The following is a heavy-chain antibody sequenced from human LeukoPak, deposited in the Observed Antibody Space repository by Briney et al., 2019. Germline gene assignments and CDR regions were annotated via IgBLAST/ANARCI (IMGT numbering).Heavy chain of an antibody. V-gene: IGHV4-4*07. CDR3: ARKALSGNWFAP. Sequence: SETLSLTCTVSGDSISIYYGRWIRHPAGKGREWIGRIYARGSTNYNPSLKRRVTMSLDTSQNHFSLNLSSAPAADTGVYYCARKALSGNWFAPWGQGTLVTVYS. CDR1: GDSISIYY. CDR2: IYARGST. J-gene: IGHJ5*02.